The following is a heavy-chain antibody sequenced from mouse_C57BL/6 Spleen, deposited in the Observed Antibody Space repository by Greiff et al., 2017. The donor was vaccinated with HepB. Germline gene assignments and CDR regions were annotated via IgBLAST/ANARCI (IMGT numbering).Heavy chain of an antibody. CDR1: GYTFTSYW. J-gene: IGHJ3*01. CDR2: IHPNSGST. CDR3: ARAYGSSFWFAY. Sequence: QVQLQQPGAELVKPGASVKLSCKASGYTFTSYWMHWVKQRPGQGLEWIGMIHPNSGSTNDNEKFKSKATLTVDKSSSKAYMQLSSLTSEDSAVYYCARAYGSSFWFAYWGQGTLVTVSA. V-gene: IGHV1-64*01. D-gene: IGHD1-1*01.